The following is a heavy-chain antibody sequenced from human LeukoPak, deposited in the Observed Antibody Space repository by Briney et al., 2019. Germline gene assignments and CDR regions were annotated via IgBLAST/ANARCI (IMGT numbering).Heavy chain of an antibody. Sequence: SETLFLTCTVSGGSISSYYWSWIRQPPGKGLEWMGYIYYSGSTNYNPSLKSRVTISVDTSKNQFSLKLSSVTAADTAVYYCARVAGGNYYYYGMDVWGQGTTVTVSS. J-gene: IGHJ6*02. CDR1: GGSISSYY. V-gene: IGHV4-59*01. CDR2: IYYSGST. D-gene: IGHD1-26*01. CDR3: ARVAGGNYYYYGMDV.